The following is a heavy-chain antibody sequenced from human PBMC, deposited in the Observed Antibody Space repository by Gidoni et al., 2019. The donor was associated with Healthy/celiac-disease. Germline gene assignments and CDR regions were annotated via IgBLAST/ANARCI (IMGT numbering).Heavy chain of an antibody. V-gene: IGHV3-21*01. D-gene: IGHD2-2*01. CDR2: ISSSSSYI. CDR3: ARAPPAPGVRYFDL. J-gene: IGHJ2*01. Sequence: EVQLVESGGGLVKPGGSLRLSCAASGFTFSSYSMNWVRQAPGKGLAWVSSISSSSSYIYYADSVKGRFTISRDNAKNSLYLQMNSLRAEDTAVYYCARAPPAPGVRYFDLWGRGTLVTVSS. CDR1: GFTFSSYS.